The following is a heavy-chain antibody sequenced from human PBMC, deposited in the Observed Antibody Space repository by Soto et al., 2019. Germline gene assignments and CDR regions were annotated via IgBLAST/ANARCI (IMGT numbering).Heavy chain of an antibody. Sequence: EALKISCKAPGYDFVSYWLARVRQIPGKGLEWMESIYPGDSEAIYGPPFQGRVTISADKSTTTVYLQWSSPKAWDTAMYYGGRRDRYKMEYWGQGTLVTVSS. J-gene: IGHJ4*02. CDR2: IYPGDSEA. D-gene: IGHD1-1*01. V-gene: IGHV5-51*01. CDR3: GRRDRYKMEY. CDR1: GYDFVSYW.